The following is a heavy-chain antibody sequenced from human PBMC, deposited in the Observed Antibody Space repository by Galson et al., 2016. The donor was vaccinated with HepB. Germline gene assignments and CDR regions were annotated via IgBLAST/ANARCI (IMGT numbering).Heavy chain of an antibody. CDR1: GDSVSSGYFY. Sequence: ETLSLTCTVSGDSVSSGYFYWNWIRQSPGKGLEWIGYILHTGSANYNPSLRSRVTLSVDTSKNQFSLRLASVTAADTAVYYCARGRLFCESNTCYYWYFDLWGRGTLVAVSS. V-gene: IGHV4-61*01. J-gene: IGHJ2*01. CDR3: ARGRLFCESNTCYYWYFDL. D-gene: IGHD2-15*01. CDR2: ILHTGSA.